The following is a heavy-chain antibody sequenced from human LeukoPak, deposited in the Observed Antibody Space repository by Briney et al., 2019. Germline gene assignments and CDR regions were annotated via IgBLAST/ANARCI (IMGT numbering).Heavy chain of an antibody. CDR3: ARQNPPGSKKGWFDP. CDR1: GGSINSYY. Sequence: SETLSLTCTVSGGSINSYYWTWIRQPPGKGLEWIACTYYNGITNYKSSLESRLTISVDTSKNQFSLRLRSVTAADTAVYYCARQNPPGSKKGWFDPWGQGTLVTVSP. V-gene: IGHV4-59*08. CDR2: TYYNGIT. D-gene: IGHD6-25*01. J-gene: IGHJ5*02.